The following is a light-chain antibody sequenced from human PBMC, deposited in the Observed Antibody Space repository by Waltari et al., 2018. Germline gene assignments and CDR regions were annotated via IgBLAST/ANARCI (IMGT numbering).Light chain of an antibody. CDR1: SSDVGGYNS. J-gene: IGLJ2*01. Sequence: QSALTQPASVSGTPGQSITISCTGTSSDVGGYNSGSWYQQHPGIAPQLWLYDFTYPPSGVSNLFSGSKSGNTSSLTISGLQAEDEADYYCSSSTSTRTLVFGGGTKLTVL. V-gene: IGLV2-14*03. CDR3: SSSTSTRTLV. CDR2: DFT.